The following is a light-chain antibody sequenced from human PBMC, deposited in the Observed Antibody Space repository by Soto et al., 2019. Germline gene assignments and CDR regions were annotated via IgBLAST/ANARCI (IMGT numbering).Light chain of an antibody. V-gene: IGKV3-11*01. CDR3: QQSNDWRRGT. CDR1: QSVYRS. J-gene: IGKJ5*01. CDR2: DAS. Sequence: ETALTQSPATLHLSRGGRAGLAPPASQSVYRSLAWYQQKPGQAPRLLIYDASNRATGVPARFSGSGSGTDFTLTISSLEPEDFVVYYCQQSNDWRRGTFGQGTQLEIK.